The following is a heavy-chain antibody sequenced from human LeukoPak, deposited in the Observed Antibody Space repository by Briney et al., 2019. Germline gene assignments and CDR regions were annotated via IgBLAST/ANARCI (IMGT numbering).Heavy chain of an antibody. CDR3: AKVPKDDYDYGVDY. CDR2: ISFYGSNK. D-gene: IGHD4-17*01. V-gene: IGHV3-30-3*01. CDR1: GLTFSSYA. Sequence: PGGSLRLSCAASGLTFSSYAIHWVRQAPGKGLEWVAVISFYGSNKYYADSVKGRFTISRDNSKNPLYLQMDSLRAEDTAVYYCAKVPKDDYDYGVDYWGQGTLVTVSS. J-gene: IGHJ4*02.